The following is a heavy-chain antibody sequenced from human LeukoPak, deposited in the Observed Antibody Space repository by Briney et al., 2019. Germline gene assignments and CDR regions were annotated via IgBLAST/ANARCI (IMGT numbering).Heavy chain of an antibody. Sequence: GGSLRLSCAASGFTFSDSDMHWVRHATGKGLEWVSAIGTAGDPYYPGSVKGRFTISRENAKYSFYLQMNSLRAGDTAVYYCARGAYSSGWYGLDYWGQGTLVTVS. CDR1: GFTFSDSD. V-gene: IGHV3-13*05. CDR3: ARGAYSSGWYGLDY. CDR2: IGTAGDP. D-gene: IGHD6-19*01. J-gene: IGHJ4*02.